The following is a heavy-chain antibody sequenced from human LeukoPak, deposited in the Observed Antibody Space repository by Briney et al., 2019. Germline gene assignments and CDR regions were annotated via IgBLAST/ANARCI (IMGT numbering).Heavy chain of an antibody. CDR3: VRDALNWNYDY. CDR1: GYTFTDYF. CDR2: IRPTNGHT. V-gene: IGHV1-2*02. D-gene: IGHD1-7*01. Sequence: ASVKVSCKASGYTFTDYFIQWVRQAPGQGLEWMGWIRPTNGHTRYTQNFQGRVTMTRDTSISTAYMELSRLRSDDTAVYYCVRDALNWNYDYWGQGTLVGVSS. J-gene: IGHJ4*02.